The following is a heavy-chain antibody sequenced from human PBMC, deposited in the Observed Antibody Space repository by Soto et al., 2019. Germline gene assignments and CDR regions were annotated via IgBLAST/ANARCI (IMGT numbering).Heavy chain of an antibody. CDR3: ANRGYSYGFVIY. D-gene: IGHD5-18*01. V-gene: IGHV1-69*02. J-gene: IGHJ4*02. CDR1: GGTFSSYT. Sequence: GASVKVSCKASGGTFSSYTISWVRQAPGQGLEWMGRIIPILGIANSAQTFQGRVTITADKSTSTAYMELSSLRSEDTAVYYCANRGYSYGFVIYWGQGTLVTVSS. CDR2: IIPILGIA.